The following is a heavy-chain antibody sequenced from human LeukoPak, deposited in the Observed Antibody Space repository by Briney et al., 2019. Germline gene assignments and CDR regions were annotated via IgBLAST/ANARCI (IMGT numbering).Heavy chain of an antibody. CDR2: IDHSGST. CDR1: GYSISSGYY. D-gene: IGHD2-15*01. Sequence: SETLSLTCTVSGYSISSGYYWGWIRQPPGKGLEWTGSIDHSGSTSYNPSLKSRITISVDTSKNQFSLKLSSVTAADTAVYYCARNSCPSGSCYDNRGYFDYWGQGTLVTVSS. CDR3: ARNSCPSGSCYDNRGYFDY. J-gene: IGHJ4*02. V-gene: IGHV4-38-2*02.